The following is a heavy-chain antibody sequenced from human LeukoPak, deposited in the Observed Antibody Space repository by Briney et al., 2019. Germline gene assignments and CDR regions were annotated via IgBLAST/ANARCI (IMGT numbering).Heavy chain of an antibody. CDR3: AKVGIGYYYPFDY. Sequence: GRSLRLSCAASGFSFSSNVMHWVRQAPGKGLEWVAQISHDGNDKYYADSVKSRFTISRDNSKNTLFLQLDSLRAGDTAVYFCAKVGIGYYYPFDYWGQGTLVTVSS. D-gene: IGHD3-22*01. V-gene: IGHV3-30*18. CDR1: GFSFSSNV. J-gene: IGHJ4*02. CDR2: ISHDGNDK.